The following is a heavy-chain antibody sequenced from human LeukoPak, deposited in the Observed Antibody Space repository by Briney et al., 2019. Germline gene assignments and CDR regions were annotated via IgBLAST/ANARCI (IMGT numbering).Heavy chain of an antibody. D-gene: IGHD3-3*01. J-gene: IGHJ4*02. V-gene: IGHV1-18*01. Sequence: ASVKVSCKASGYTFTSYGITWVRQAPGQGLEWLGWISAYNGNIDYAQKLQGRVTLTTDTSTSTAYMEVRSLRSDDTAVYYCASMSGYYPSYYFDYWGQGTLVTVSS. CDR3: ASMSGYYPSYYFDY. CDR1: GYTFTSYG. CDR2: ISAYNGNI.